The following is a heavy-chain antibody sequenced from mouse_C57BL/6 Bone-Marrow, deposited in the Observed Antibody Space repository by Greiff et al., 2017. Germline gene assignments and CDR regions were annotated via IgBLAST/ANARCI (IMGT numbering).Heavy chain of an antibody. CDR2: ISDGGSYT. CDR1: GFTFSSYA. Sequence: EVHLVESGGGLVKPGGSLKLSCAASGFTFSSYAMSWVRQTPEKRLEWVATISDGGSYTYYPDNVKGRFTISRDNAKNNLYLQMSHLKSEDTAMYYGARDRGYYGNYPFAYWGQGTLVTVSA. V-gene: IGHV5-4*01. J-gene: IGHJ3*01. D-gene: IGHD2-1*01. CDR3: ARDRGYYGNYPFAY.